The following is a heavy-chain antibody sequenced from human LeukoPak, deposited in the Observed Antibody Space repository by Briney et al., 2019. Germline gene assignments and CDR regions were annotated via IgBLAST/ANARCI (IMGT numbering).Heavy chain of an antibody. CDR2: LYGGGST. D-gene: IGHD5-12*01. CDR3: AREWGSGYFSLDY. V-gene: IGHV3-53*01. CDR1: GLTVSSNY. J-gene: IGHJ4*02. Sequence: GGSLRLSCAASGLTVSSNYMTWVRQAPGKGLEWVSVLYGGGSTYYIDSVKGRFTISRDNSKNTPYLQMNSLRAEDTAMYYCAREWGSGYFSLDYWGQGTLVTVSS.